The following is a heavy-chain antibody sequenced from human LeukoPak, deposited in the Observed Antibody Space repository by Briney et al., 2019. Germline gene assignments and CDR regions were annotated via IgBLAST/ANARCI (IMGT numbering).Heavy chain of an antibody. CDR3: AKGYYDFWSGYSYYFDY. CDR1: GFTVSSNS. J-gene: IGHJ4*02. D-gene: IGHD3-3*01. V-gene: IGHV3-53*01. Sequence: GGSLRLSCAASGFTVSSNSMSWVRQAPGKGLEWVSVIYSGGSTNYADSVKGRFTISRDNSKNTLYLQTNSLRAEDTAVYYCAKGYYDFWSGYSYYFDYWGQGTLVTVSS. CDR2: IYSGGST.